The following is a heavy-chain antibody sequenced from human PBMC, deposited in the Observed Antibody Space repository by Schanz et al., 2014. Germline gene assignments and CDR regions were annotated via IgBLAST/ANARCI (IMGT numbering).Heavy chain of an antibody. CDR1: GYSFTTYG. J-gene: IGHJ4*02. Sequence: QGQLVQSGAEVKKPGASVKVSCKASGYSFTTYGLNWVRQAPGQGLEWMGKINPSSGTTRIAQNFQGRLTVTRDTSTSTVNMELSSLRSEDTAVYYCARGGFFDSTSFDSWGQGTLVTVS. CDR3: ARGGFFDSTSFDS. CDR2: INPSSGTT. V-gene: IGHV1-46*03. D-gene: IGHD2-2*01.